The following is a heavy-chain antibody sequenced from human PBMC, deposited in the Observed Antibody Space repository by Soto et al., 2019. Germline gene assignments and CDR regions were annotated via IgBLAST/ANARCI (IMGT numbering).Heavy chain of an antibody. D-gene: IGHD5-18*01. V-gene: IGHV3-23*01. CDR1: GFTFNNYA. CDR3: ARRGYIYAYVDY. CDR2: ISASGTST. J-gene: IGHJ4*02. Sequence: EVQLLESGGGLVQPGGSLRLSCAASGFTFNNYAMNWVRQAPGKGLEWVSVISASGTSTYYADSVKGRFTISRDNSKNTLYLQMNSLRAEDTVVYYCARRGYIYAYVDYWGQGTLVTVSS.